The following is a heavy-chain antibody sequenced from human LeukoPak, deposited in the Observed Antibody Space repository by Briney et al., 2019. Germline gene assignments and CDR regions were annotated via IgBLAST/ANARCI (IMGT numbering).Heavy chain of an antibody. Sequence: GASVKVSCRASGYTFTGYYMHWVRQAPGQGLEWMGWINPNSGGTNYAQKFQGRVTMTRDTSISTAYMELSRLRSDDTAVYYCARVPTHYGSVPWGQGTLVAVSS. CDR2: INPNSGGT. V-gene: IGHV1-2*02. CDR3: ARVPTHYGSVP. D-gene: IGHD3-10*01. J-gene: IGHJ5*02. CDR1: GYTFTGYY.